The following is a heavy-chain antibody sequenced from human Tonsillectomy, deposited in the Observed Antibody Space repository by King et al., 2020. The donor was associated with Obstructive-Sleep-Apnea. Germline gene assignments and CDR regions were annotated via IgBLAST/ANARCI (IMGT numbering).Heavy chain of an antibody. CDR2: IYPGDSDT. CDR1: GYSFTSYW. CDR3: ASLTPPTVTTEGGWFDP. V-gene: IGHV5-51*01. J-gene: IGHJ5*02. Sequence: QLVQSGAEVKKPGESLKISCKGSGYSFTSYWIGWVRQMPGKGLEWMGIIYPGDSDTRYSPSFQGQVTTSADKSISTAYLQWGSLKASDTAMYYCASLTPPTVTTEGGWFDPWGQGTLVTVSS. D-gene: IGHD4-11*01.